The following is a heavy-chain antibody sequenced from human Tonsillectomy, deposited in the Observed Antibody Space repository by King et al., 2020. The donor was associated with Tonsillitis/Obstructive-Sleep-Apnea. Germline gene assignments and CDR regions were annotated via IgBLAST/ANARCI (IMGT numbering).Heavy chain of an antibody. D-gene: IGHD2-2*01. CDR2: IKQDGSEK. CDR3: ARARSSTSTHYYYYMDV. CDR1: GFTFSNYC. V-gene: IGHV3-7*04. Sequence: VQLVESGGGLVQPGGSLRLFCAASGFTFSNYCMSWVRQAPGKGLEWVANIKQDGSEKYYVDSVKGRFTISRDNAKNSLYLQMNSLRVEDTAVYYCARARSSTSTHYYYYMDVWGKGTTVTVSS. J-gene: IGHJ6*03.